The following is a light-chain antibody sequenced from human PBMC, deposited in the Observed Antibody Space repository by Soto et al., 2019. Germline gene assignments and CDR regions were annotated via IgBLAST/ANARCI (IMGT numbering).Light chain of an antibody. V-gene: IGKV3-20*01. J-gene: IGKJ5*01. Sequence: EIVLTQSPDTLSLSPGEGATLSCRASQSVSNNYLAWYQQKPGQAPRLLIYGASTRATGLPDRFSGGGSGTDFTLTISRLEPEDFAVYYCQQYGSSSPTTFGQGTRLDIE. CDR3: QQYGSSSPTT. CDR2: GAS. CDR1: QSVSNNY.